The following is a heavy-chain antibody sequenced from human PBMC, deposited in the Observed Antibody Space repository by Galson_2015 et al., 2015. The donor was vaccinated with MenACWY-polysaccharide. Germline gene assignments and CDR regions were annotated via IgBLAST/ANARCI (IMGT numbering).Heavy chain of an antibody. Sequence: SLRLSCAASGFTFSDYYMSWIRQAPGKGLECVAYISNSGSVIYYADSVKGRFAISRDSAKSSLYLHMNSLRAEDTAVYYCARLPLSYDSGGYYSRQTADYYFDHWGQGALVTVSS. D-gene: IGHD3-22*01. CDR2: ISNSGSVI. V-gene: IGHV3-11*01. CDR3: ARLPLSYDSGGYYSRQTADYYFDH. CDR1: GFTFSDYY. J-gene: IGHJ4*02.